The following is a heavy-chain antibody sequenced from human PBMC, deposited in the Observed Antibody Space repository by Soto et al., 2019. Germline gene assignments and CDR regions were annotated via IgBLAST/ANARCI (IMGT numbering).Heavy chain of an antibody. J-gene: IGHJ4*02. CDR1: GFTFSSYA. CDR2: ISYDGSNK. V-gene: IGHV3-30-3*01. D-gene: IGHD5-18*01. Sequence: GGSLRLSCAASGFTFSSYAMHWVRQAPGKGLEWVAVISYDGSNKYYADSVKGRFTISRDNSKNTLYLQMNSLRAEDTAVYYCARDGIYSYGYVVDYWGQGTLVTVSS. CDR3: ARDGIYSYGYVVDY.